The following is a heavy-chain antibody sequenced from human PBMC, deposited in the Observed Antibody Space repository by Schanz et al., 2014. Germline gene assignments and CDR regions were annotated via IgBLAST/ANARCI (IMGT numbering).Heavy chain of an antibody. J-gene: IGHJ6*02. CDR3: ARGGRTTYNYYYGMDV. CDR2: IYYSGST. Sequence: QVQLQESGPGLVKPSQTLSLTCAVSGGSISSGGYSWNWIRQPPGKGLEWIVYIYYSGSTYYNPSLKRRVTISVDTSKNQFPLKLSSVTAADTAVYYCARGGRTTYNYYYGMDVWGQGTTVTVSS. CDR1: GGSISSGGYS. V-gene: IGHV4-30-4*07. D-gene: IGHD1-1*01.